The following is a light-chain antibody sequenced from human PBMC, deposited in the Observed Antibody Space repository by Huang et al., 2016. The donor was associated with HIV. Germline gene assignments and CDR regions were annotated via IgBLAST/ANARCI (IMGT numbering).Light chain of an antibody. J-gene: IGKJ1*01. Sequence: DIVMTQSPDYLAVSLGARATIHCKSSQSILYNSSNKNYLAWYQQKPGQTPKVLFYWAATRESGVPDRFSGSGSGTDFTLTINSLQAEDVAVYFCQQYITTPRTFGQGTKVEIK. CDR3: QQYITTPRT. CDR1: QSILYNSSNKNY. CDR2: WAA. V-gene: IGKV4-1*01.